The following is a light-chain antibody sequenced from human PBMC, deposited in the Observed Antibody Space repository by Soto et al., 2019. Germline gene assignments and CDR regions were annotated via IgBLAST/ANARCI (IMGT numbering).Light chain of an antibody. V-gene: IGLV2-8*01. CDR1: SSDAGGYNY. Sequence: QSVLTQPPSASGSPGQSVAISCTGTSSDAGGYNYVSWYQQHPGKAPKLMIYEVNKRPSGVPDRFSGSKSGNTASLTVSGRQAEDEADYYCSSYAGSSNVFGTGTKVTVL. J-gene: IGLJ1*01. CDR2: EVN. CDR3: SSYAGSSNV.